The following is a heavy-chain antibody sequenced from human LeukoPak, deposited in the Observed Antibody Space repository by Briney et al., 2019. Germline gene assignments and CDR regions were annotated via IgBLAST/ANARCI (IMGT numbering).Heavy chain of an antibody. Sequence: PGGSLRLSCAASRFTFSSYGMHWIRQAPGKGREWGAFIRNDGSIIYNADSVKGRFTISRDNSKNTLYLQMNSLRADDTAEYYCAKSLFTSATGTGRAFHIWGQGTMVTVSS. V-gene: IGHV3-30*02. J-gene: IGHJ3*02. CDR1: RFTFSSYG. CDR3: AKSLFTSATGTGRAFHI. D-gene: IGHD1-1*01. CDR2: IRNDGSII.